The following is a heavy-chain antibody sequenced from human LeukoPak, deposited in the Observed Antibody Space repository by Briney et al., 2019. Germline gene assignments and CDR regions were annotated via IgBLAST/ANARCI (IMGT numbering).Heavy chain of an antibody. V-gene: IGHV4-59*02. CDR2: IYYSGST. J-gene: IGHJ4*02. Sequence: PSETLSLTCTVSGGSVSSYYWSWIRQPPGKGVEWIGSIYYSGSTNYNPSLKSRVTISVDTSKNQFSLKLTSVTAADTAVYYCARDRWRLQPDYWGQGILVTVSS. CDR1: GGSVSSYY. CDR3: ARDRWRLQPDY. D-gene: IGHD5-24*01.